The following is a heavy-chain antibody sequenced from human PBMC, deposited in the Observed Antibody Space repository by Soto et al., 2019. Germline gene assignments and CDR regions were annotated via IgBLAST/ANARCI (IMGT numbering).Heavy chain of an antibody. D-gene: IGHD2-2*01. J-gene: IGHJ4*02. CDR2: INGDGRTT. CDR3: ARGLYLKYGHDY. CDR1: GFPFINYW. Sequence: PGGSLRLSCASSGFPFINYWMHWVRQAPGKGLVWVSRINGDGRTTNYADSVKGRFTISRDNAQNTLYLQMNSLRAEDTAVYYCARGLYLKYGHDYWGQGTLVTVSS. V-gene: IGHV3-74*01.